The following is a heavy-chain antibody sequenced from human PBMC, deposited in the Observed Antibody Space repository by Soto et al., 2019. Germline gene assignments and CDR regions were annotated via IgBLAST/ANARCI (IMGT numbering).Heavy chain of an antibody. CDR1: GFTFSSYW. D-gene: IGHD3-10*01. J-gene: IGHJ4*02. Sequence: EEQVVESGGGLVQPGGSLRLSCAASGFTFSSYWMHWVRQVPGKGLVWVSRINNDGSAATYADSVKGRFTISRDNAKNTVYLQMNSLTAEDTAVYYCAREGVHNYTEYYFDYWGQGTLVTVSS. CDR2: INNDGSAA. CDR3: AREGVHNYTEYYFDY. V-gene: IGHV3-74*01.